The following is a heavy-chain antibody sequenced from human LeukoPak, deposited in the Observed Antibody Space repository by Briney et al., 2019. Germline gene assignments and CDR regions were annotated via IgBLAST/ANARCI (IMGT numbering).Heavy chain of an antibody. J-gene: IGHJ4*02. CDR3: ARDPEVFRGGEIDTDH. CDR2: ISRNNDNI. D-gene: IGHD3-10*01. Sequence: PGGSLRLSCAASGFFFSRFDMNWVRQAQGKGMEWVSSISRNNDNIYYTDSVRGRFTVSRDNAENSVSLQMNSLRVEDTATYYCARDPEVFRGGEIDTDHCGQGTLVTVSS. CDR1: GFFFSRFD. V-gene: IGHV3-48*04.